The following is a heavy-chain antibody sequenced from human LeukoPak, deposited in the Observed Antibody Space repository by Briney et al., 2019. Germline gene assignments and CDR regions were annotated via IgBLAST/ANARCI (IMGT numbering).Heavy chain of an antibody. V-gene: IGHV3-23*01. CDR1: GFTFSNYA. CDR3: AKGSLTAYYTFDY. Sequence: GGSLRLSCAASGFTFSNYAMIWVRRAPGKGLEWVSSISDSGANTYYADSVKGRITISRDKSKNTLNLQMNSLRAEDTAVYYCAKGSLTAYYTFDYWGQGTLVTVSS. D-gene: IGHD3-9*01. CDR2: ISDSGANT. J-gene: IGHJ4*02.